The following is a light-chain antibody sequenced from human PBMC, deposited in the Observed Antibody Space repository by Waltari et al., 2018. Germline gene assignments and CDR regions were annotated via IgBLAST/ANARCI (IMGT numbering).Light chain of an antibody. V-gene: IGKV3-15*01. CDR1: QSISIN. CDR3: QQRHNWPLT. J-gene: IGKJ4*01. CDR2: AAS. Sequence: EIAMTQSPVTLSVSPGDTATLSCRASQSISINLAWYQQKPGQAPRLLIYAASTRASGIPARFSGSGSGTEFSLSISSLEPEDFAVYYCQQRHNWPLTFGGGTKVEIK.